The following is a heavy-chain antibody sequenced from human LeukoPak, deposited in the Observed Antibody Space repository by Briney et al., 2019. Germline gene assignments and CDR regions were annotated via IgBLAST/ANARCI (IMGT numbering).Heavy chain of an antibody. J-gene: IGHJ4*02. V-gene: IGHV4-4*07. Sequence: PSETLSLTCTVSGGSINSYYWGWVRQPAAKGLEWIGRIYPTGTTNYSPSFKSRLTMWLDTYKNQFSLKLRSVTAADTAVYYCGRQGYTASYYFVDYWSQGTLVTVSS. D-gene: IGHD3-10*01. CDR3: GRQGYTASYYFVDY. CDR2: IYPTGTT. CDR1: GGSINSYY.